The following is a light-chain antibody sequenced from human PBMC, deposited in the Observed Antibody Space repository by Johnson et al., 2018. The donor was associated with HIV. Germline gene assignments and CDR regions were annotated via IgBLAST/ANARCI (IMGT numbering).Light chain of an antibody. CDR3: GTWDSSLSASYV. CDR1: SSNIGNNY. J-gene: IGLJ1*01. CDR2: DNN. V-gene: IGLV1-51*01. Sequence: QSVLTQPPSVSAAPGQKVTISCSGSSSNIGNNYVSWYQQVPGTAPKLLIYDNNKRPSGIPDRFSGSKSGTSATLGITGLQTGDEADYYYGTWDSSLSASYVFGTGTKVTVL.